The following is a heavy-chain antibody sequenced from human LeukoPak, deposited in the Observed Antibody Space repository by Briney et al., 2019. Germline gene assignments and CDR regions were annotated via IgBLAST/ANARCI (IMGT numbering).Heavy chain of an antibody. V-gene: IGHV3-7*01. D-gene: IGHD3-3*01. CDR2: INQGASEK. J-gene: IGHJ4*02. CDR1: GLTFSGYW. Sequence: PGGSLRLSCAASGLTFSGYWMSWVRQAPGKGLEWVAHINQGASEKYYVDSVRGRFTISRDDAKKSVTLQMNSLRVDDTAVYYCASDGGPFDHWGQGILVTVSS. CDR3: ASDGGPFDH.